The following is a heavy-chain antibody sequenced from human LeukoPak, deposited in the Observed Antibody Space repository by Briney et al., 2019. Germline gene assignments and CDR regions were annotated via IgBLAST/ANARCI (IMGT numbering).Heavy chain of an antibody. CDR2: INHSGST. Sequence: PSETLSLTCAVYGGSFSGYYWSWICQPPGKGLEWIGEINHSGSTNYNPSLKSRVTISVDTSKNQFSLKLSSVTAADTAVYYCARASRAARLHYWGQGTLVTVCS. D-gene: IGHD6-6*01. CDR3: ARASRAARLHY. J-gene: IGHJ4*02. V-gene: IGHV4-34*01. CDR1: GGSFSGYY.